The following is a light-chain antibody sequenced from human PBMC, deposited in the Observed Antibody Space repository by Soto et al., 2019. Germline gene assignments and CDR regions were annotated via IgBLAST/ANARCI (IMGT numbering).Light chain of an antibody. CDR1: QSVSIL. V-gene: IGKV3-15*01. CDR2: GAT. J-gene: IGKJ4*01. Sequence: EIVMTQSPATLSVSPGERATLSCRAIQSVSILLAWYQQKPGQAPRLLIHGATTRATGIPARFSGSGSGTEFTLTISSLQSEDFAVYYCQQRNSWPTSLTFGGGTKVDIK. CDR3: QQRNSWPTSLT.